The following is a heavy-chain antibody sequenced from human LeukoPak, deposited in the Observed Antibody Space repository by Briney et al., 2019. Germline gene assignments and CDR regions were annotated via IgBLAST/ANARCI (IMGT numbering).Heavy chain of an antibody. CDR2: ISGSGGST. CDR1: GFTFNSYA. D-gene: IGHD3-10*01. J-gene: IGHJ4*02. Sequence: GGSLRLSCLASGFTFNSYAMSWVRQAPGKGLEWVSGISGSGGSTNYADSVKGRFTISRDNSKNTLYLQMNSLRAEDTAIYYCAKDSVSIIRGTLDYWGQGTLVTVSS. CDR3: AKDSVSIIRGTLDY. V-gene: IGHV3-23*01.